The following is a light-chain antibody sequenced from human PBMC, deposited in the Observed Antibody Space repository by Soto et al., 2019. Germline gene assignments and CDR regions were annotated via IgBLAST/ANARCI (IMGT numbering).Light chain of an antibody. J-gene: IGLJ3*02. CDR3: SSYTSSSTLV. CDR2: EVT. CDR1: SSDVGGYKY. V-gene: IGLV2-14*01. Sequence: QSVMTQPPSVSAAPGQRVTISCTGTSSDVGGYKYVSWYQQHPGKAPKLMIYEVTNRPSGVSNRFSGSKSGNTASLTISGLHTEDEADYYCSSYTSSSTLVFGGGTKLTVL.